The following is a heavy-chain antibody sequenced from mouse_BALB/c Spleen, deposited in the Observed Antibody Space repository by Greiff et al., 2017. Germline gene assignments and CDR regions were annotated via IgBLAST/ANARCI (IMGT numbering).Heavy chain of an antibody. Sequence: EVKVVESGGGLVKPGGSLKLSCAASGFTFSSYAMSWVRQTPEKRLEWVATISSGGSYTYYPDSVKGRFTISRDNAKNTLYLQMSSLRSEDTAMYYCARHEVPYFDYWGQGTTLTVSS. CDR3: ARHEVPYFDY. V-gene: IGHV5-9-3*01. D-gene: IGHD2-14*01. CDR1: GFTFSSYA. CDR2: ISSGGSYT. J-gene: IGHJ2*01.